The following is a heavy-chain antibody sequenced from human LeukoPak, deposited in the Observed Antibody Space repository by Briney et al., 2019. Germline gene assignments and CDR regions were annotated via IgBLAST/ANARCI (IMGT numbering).Heavy chain of an antibody. CDR2: IIPILGIA. CDR3: ARDVTAHYYYYYMDV. J-gene: IGHJ6*03. V-gene: IGHV1-69*04. CDR1: GGTFSSYA. Sequence: SVKVSCKASGGTFSSYAISWVRQAPGQGLEWMGRIIPILGIANYAQKFQGRVTFTADESTSTAYMELSSLRSEDTAVYYCARDVTAHYYYYYMDVWGKGTTVTVSS.